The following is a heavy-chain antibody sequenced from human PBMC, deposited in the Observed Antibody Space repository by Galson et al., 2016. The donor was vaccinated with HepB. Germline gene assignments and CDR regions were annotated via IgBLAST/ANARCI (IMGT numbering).Heavy chain of an antibody. CDR2: IVVGSGHT. D-gene: IGHD1-26*01. Sequence: SVKVSCKASGFTFTSSAVQWVRQARGQRLEWIGWIVVGSGHTNYAQKFQERVTITRDMSTSTAYMELSSLRSEDTAVYYCAADGGVGATHWYFDLWGRGTLVTVSS. J-gene: IGHJ2*01. CDR3: AADGGVGATHWYFDL. CDR1: GFTFTSSA. V-gene: IGHV1-58*01.